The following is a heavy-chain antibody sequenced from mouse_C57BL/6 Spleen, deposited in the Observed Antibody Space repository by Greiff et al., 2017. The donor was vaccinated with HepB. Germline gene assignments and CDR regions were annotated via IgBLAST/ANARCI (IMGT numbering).Heavy chain of an antibody. CDR1: GFSFNTYA. Sequence: EVKLVESGGGLVQPKGSLKLSCAASGFSFNTYAMNWVRQTPGKGLEWVARIRSKSNNYATYYADSVKDRFTISRDDSESMLYLQMNNLKTEDTAMYYCVRFGDGYSLDYRGQGTTLSVSS. CDR3: VRFGDGYSLDY. V-gene: IGHV10-1*01. CDR2: IRSKSNNYAT. D-gene: IGHD2-3*01. J-gene: IGHJ2*01.